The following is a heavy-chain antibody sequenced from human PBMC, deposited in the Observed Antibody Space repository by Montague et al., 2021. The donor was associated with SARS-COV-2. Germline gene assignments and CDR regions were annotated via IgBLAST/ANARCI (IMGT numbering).Heavy chain of an antibody. D-gene: IGHD3-16*01. CDR1: GGSFSGYY. V-gene: IGHV4-34*01. CDR3: VGAPNEYYFDY. J-gene: IGHJ4*02. CDR2: ITHSGST. Sequence: SETLSLTCAVYGGSFSGYYWSWIRQPPGKGLERIGEITHSGSTNYNPSLKSRVTISLDTSKSRLSLELTSVTVADTSIYFCVGAPNEYYFDYWGQGTPVSVSS.